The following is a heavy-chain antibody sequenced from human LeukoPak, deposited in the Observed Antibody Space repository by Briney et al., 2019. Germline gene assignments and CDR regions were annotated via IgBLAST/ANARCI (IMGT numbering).Heavy chain of an antibody. Sequence: QPGGSLRLSCAASGFTFNMFAMTWVRQAPGKGLEWVSTVSAGGDNRYYADSVKGQFTVSRDNSKNTLYLQMNSLRAGDTALYYCTKCVWIDMSDSDYWGQGTLVTVSS. CDR1: GFTFNMFA. V-gene: IGHV3-23*01. J-gene: IGHJ4*02. CDR3: TKCVWIDMSDSDY. D-gene: IGHD5-12*01. CDR2: VSAGGDNR.